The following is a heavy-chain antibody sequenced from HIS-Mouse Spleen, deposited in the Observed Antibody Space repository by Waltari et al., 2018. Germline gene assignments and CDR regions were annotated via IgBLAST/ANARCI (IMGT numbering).Heavy chain of an antibody. J-gene: IGHJ2*01. V-gene: IGHV4-39*07. Sequence: QLQLQESGPGLVKPSETLSLTCTVSGGSISSSSYYWGWIRQPPGKGLGWIGSIYYGGRTYYNPTLKSRVTISVDTSKNQFSLKLSSVTAADTAVYYCAREIPYSSSWYDWYFDLWGRGTLVTVSS. D-gene: IGHD6-13*01. CDR3: AREIPYSSSWYDWYFDL. CDR2: IYYGGRT. CDR1: GGSISSSSYY.